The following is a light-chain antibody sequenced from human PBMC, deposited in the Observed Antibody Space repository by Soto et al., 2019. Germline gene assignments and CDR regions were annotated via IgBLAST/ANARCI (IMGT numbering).Light chain of an antibody. V-gene: IGKV1-33*01. CDR1: QDISNY. Sequence: DIQMTQSPSSLSASVGDRVTITCQASQDISNYLNWYQQKPGRAPKLLIYDASKLETGVPTRFIGDGSRTDFTFTISGLQPEDFATYYCQQYENLPLTFGPGTQVHIK. CDR3: QQYENLPLT. CDR2: DAS. J-gene: IGKJ3*01.